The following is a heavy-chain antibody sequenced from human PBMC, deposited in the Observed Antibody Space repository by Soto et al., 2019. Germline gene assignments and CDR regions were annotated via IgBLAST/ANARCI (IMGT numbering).Heavy chain of an antibody. J-gene: IGHJ6*02. D-gene: IGHD2-2*01. V-gene: IGHV3-15*07. CDR1: GFTFSNAW. CDR2: IKSKTDGGTT. Sequence: GGSLRLSCAASGFTFSNAWMNWVRQAPGKGLEWVGRIKSKTDGGTTDYAAPVKGRFTISRDDSKNTLYLQMNSLKTEYTAVYYCTTGGSGYCISTSCSPSYYYYGMDVWGQGTTVTVSS. CDR3: TTGGSGYCISTSCSPSYYYYGMDV.